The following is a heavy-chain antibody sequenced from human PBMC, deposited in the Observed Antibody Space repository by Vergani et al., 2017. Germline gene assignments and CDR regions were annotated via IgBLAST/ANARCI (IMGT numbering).Heavy chain of an antibody. D-gene: IGHD1-7*01. J-gene: IGHJ6*02. Sequence: EVQLVESGGGLVQPGGSLRLSCAASGFTVSSNYMSWVRQAPGKGLEWVSVIYSGGSTYYADSVKGRFTISRDNSKNTLYLQMNSLRAEDTAVYYCARDKLGFSYYYGMDVWGQGTTVTVSS. CDR3: ARDKLGFSYYYGMDV. CDR2: IYSGGST. V-gene: IGHV3-66*02. CDR1: GFTVSSNY.